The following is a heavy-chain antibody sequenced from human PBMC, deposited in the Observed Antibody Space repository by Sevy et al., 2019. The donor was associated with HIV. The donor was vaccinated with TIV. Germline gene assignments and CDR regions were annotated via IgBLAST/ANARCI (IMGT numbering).Heavy chain of an antibody. Sequence: GGSLRLSCGASRFTITYYSFNWVRQAPGKGLEWVANIKQDGSEKYYVDSVKGRFTISRDNAKNSLYLQMNSLRAEDTAVYYCAREVDGWYFDYWGQGTLVTVSS. CDR3: AREVDGWYFDY. J-gene: IGHJ4*02. D-gene: IGHD6-19*01. V-gene: IGHV3-7*03. CDR1: RFTITYYS. CDR2: IKQDGSEK.